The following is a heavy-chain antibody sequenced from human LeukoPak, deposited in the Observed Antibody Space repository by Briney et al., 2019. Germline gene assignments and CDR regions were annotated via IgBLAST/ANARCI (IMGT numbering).Heavy chain of an antibody. Sequence: SETLSPTCTVSGVSISSFCWSWIRQPATKGLEWIGRVCNSGNTNYNPSLRSRVIMSIDTSKNQLSLDLSSVTAADTAVYHCARGEAVPAAMGDLFDYWGQGALVTVSS. V-gene: IGHV4-4*07. D-gene: IGHD2-2*01. CDR1: GVSISSFC. J-gene: IGHJ4*02. CDR3: ARGEAVPAAMGDLFDY. CDR2: VCNSGNT.